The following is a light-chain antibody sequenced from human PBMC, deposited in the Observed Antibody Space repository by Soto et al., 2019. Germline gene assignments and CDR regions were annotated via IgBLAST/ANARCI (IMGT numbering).Light chain of an antibody. CDR2: GVT. CDR1: SSDVGGYNY. V-gene: IGLV2-14*01. Sequence: QSALTQPASVSGSPGQSITISCTGTSSDVGGYNYVSWYQQHPGIAPKLVIYGVTNRPSGVSTRFSGSKSGNTASLTISGLQAEDEADYHCSSYTSASTLLYLFGTGTKLTVL. J-gene: IGLJ1*01. CDR3: SSYTSASTLLYL.